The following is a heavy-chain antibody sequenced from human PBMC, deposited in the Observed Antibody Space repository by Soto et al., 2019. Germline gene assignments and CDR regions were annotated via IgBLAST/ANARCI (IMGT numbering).Heavy chain of an antibody. J-gene: IGHJ6*02. CDR1: GYTLTGYY. V-gene: IGHV1-2*02. CDR3: ARGGDDNYYDSSGYYYYYYGMDV. Sequence: GASVKVCCKASGYTLTGYYMHWVRQAPGQGLEWMGWINPNSGGTNYAQKFQGRVTMTRDTSISTAYMELRRLRSDDTAVYYCARGGDDNYYDSSGYYYYYYGMDVWGQGTTVTVS. CDR2: INPNSGGT. D-gene: IGHD3-22*01.